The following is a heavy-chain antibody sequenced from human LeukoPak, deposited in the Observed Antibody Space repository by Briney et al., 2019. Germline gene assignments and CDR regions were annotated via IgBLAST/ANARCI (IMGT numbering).Heavy chain of an antibody. Sequence: ASVKVSCKASGYTFTGYYMHWVRQAPGQGLEWMGWISAYNGNTNYAQKLQGRVTMTTDTSTSTAYMELRSLRSDDTAVYYCARIQLSNYDILTGYYIYYFDYWGQGTLVTVSS. V-gene: IGHV1-18*04. J-gene: IGHJ4*02. D-gene: IGHD3-9*01. CDR2: ISAYNGNT. CDR1: GYTFTGYY. CDR3: ARIQLSNYDILTGYYIYYFDY.